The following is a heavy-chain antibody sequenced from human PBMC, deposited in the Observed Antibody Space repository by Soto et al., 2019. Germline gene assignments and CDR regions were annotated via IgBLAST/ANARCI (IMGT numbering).Heavy chain of an antibody. J-gene: IGHJ4*01. CDR2: ISSGSSDT. CDR1: GFTFSRVS. Sequence: GGSLRLSCEASGFTFSRVSMNWARQVPGKGLEWVASISSGSSDTWYADSVKGRFIISRDNAQNSLFLQMNTLRPEDTAMYYFARVAYWGPGTQVTVSS. CDR3: ARVAY. V-gene: IGHV3-21*01.